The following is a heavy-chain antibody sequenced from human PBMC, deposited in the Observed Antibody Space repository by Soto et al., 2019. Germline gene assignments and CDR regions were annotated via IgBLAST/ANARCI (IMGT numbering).Heavy chain of an antibody. CDR2: IDPSDSYT. CDR1: GYSFTSYW. J-gene: IGHJ6*02. V-gene: IGHV5-10-1*01. D-gene: IGHD2-15*01. Sequence: LGESLKISCKGSGYSFTSYWISWVRQMPGKGLEWMGRIDPSDSYTNYSPSFQGHVTISADKSISTAYLQWSSLKASDTAMYYCARPSGYCSGGSCYSPHYGMDVWGQGTTVTVSS. CDR3: ARPSGYCSGGSCYSPHYGMDV.